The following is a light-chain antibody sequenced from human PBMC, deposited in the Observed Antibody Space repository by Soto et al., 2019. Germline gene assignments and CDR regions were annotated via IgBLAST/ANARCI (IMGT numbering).Light chain of an antibody. CDR2: GAS. CDR1: QSVSSSY. J-gene: IGKJ2*01. Sequence: EIVLTQSPCTLSLSPGERATLSCRASQSVSSSYLAWYQQKPGQAPRLLIYGASSRASGNPDRFSGSGSGTNFTLTIIRLELEDFAVYYCHQYGSSPYTFGQGTKLEI. CDR3: HQYGSSPYT. V-gene: IGKV3-20*01.